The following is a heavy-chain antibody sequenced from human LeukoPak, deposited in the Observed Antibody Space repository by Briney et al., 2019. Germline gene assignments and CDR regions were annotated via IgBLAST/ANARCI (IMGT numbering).Heavy chain of an antibody. J-gene: IGHJ4*02. V-gene: IGHV3-21*06. D-gene: IGHD6-13*01. CDR1: GFRYSDYS. Sequence: GGSLRLSCVASGFRYSDYSMNWYRQAPGKGLEWVSAIRAGTGDTYYADSVKGRFTISRDYGTNSLFLQMNNLRADDTALYYCARGLNGSFYGQGDKWGRGTRVTVS. CDR3: ARGLNGSFYGQGDK. CDR2: IRAGTGDT.